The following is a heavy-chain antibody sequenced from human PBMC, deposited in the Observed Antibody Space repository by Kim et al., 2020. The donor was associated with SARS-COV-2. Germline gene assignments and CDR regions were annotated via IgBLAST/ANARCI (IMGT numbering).Heavy chain of an antibody. V-gene: IGHV1-2*06. CDR3: ATDYYGSGSPGY. CDR2: INPNSGGT. D-gene: IGHD3-10*01. CDR1: GYTFTGYY. Sequence: ASVKVSCKASGYTFTGYYMHWVRQAPGQGLEWMGRINPNSGGTNYAQKFQGRVTMTRDTSISTAYMELSRLRSDDTAVYYCATDYYGSGSPGYWGQGTLVTVSS. J-gene: IGHJ4*02.